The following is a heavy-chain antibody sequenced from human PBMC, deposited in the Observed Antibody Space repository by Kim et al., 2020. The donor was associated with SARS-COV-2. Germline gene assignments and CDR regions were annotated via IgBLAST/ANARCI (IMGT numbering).Heavy chain of an antibody. D-gene: IGHD6-13*01. V-gene: IGHV3-7*04. Sequence: KNYVDSVSSRCTITRDNAKNSLYLQMNSLIAEDTAVYYCARLGSSSWNFDYWGQGTLVTVSS. J-gene: IGHJ4*02. CDR3: ARLGSSSWNFDY. CDR2: K.